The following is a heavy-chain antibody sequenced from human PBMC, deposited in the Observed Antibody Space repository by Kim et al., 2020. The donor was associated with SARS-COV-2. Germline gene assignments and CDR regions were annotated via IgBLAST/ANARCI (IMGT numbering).Heavy chain of an antibody. CDR2: ISGSGGDT. CDR1: GFTFSIYA. Sequence: GGSLRLSCAASGFTFSIYAMSWVRQAPGKGLEWVSGISGSGGDTYYADSVKGRFTMSRDNSKSTLYLQMNSLRAEDTALYYCAKCYSSGWYFFDYWGQGALVTVSS. CDR3: AKCYSSGWYFFDY. V-gene: IGHV3-23*01. J-gene: IGHJ4*02. D-gene: IGHD6-19*01.